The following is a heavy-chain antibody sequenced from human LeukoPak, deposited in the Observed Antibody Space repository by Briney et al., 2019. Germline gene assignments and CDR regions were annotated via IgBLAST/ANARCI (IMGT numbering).Heavy chain of an antibody. CDR2: MNPNSGNT. CDR1: GYTFTSYD. D-gene: IGHD1-26*01. CDR3: ATPQLRESYSMEDYYGMDV. Sequence: ASVKVSCKASGYTFTSYDINWVRQATGQGLEWMGWMNPNSGNTGYAQKFQGRVTMTRNTSISTAHMELSSLRSEDTAVYYCATPQLRESYSMEDYYGMDVWGQGTTVTVSS. V-gene: IGHV1-8*01. J-gene: IGHJ6*02.